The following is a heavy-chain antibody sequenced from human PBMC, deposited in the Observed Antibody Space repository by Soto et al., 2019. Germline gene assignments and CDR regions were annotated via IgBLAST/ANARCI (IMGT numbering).Heavy chain of an antibody. V-gene: IGHV1-69*12. CDR1: GGTFSTDS. Sequence: QVQLVQSGAEVTKPGSSVKVSCKASGGTFSTDSISWVRQAPGQGLEWMGGIIPMFGTANNAQKFQGRVTITADESTSTAYMELSSLSSEDTAVYFCAREIDGYYGMDVWGQGTTVTVAS. CDR2: IIPMFGTA. CDR3: AREIDGYYGMDV. J-gene: IGHJ6*02.